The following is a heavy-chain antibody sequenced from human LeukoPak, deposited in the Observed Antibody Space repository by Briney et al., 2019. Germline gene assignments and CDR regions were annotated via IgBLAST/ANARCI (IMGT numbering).Heavy chain of an antibody. CDR2: IHPGDSDT. Sequence: GESLQISCKGSGYSFTSYWIGWVRQMPGKGLEWMGIIHPGDSDTRYSPSFQGQVTISADKSISTANLQWSSLKASDTAMYYCARFRILSAFDIWGQGTMVTVSS. V-gene: IGHV5-51*01. J-gene: IGHJ3*02. CDR3: ARFRILSAFDI. CDR1: GYSFTSYW. D-gene: IGHD2-15*01.